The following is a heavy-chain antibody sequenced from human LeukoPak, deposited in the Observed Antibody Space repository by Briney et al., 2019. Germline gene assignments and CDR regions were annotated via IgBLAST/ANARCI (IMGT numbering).Heavy chain of an antibody. CDR1: GFTFSSYA. CDR2: ITGSGDTT. Sequence: GGSLRLSCAASGFTFSSYAVTWVRQAPGKGLEWVSGITGSGDTTFYADSVKGRFTISRDNSKNMLYLQMHSLRAEDTAVYYCVKDYSTIAAAANPLFDYWGQGALVTVSS. CDR3: VKDYSTIAAAANPLFDY. J-gene: IGHJ4*02. V-gene: IGHV3-23*01. D-gene: IGHD6-13*01.